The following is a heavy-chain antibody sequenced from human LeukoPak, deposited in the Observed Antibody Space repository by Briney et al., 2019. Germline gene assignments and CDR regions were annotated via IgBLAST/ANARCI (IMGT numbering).Heavy chain of an antibody. CDR3: ARLDLWSSSFSFDY. V-gene: IGHV4-38-2*02. CDR2: IYPSGST. CDR1: GYSISSGYY. Sequence: SETLSLTCTVSGYSISSGYYWGWIRQPPGKGLEWIGSIYPSGSTYYNPSLKSRVTTSVDTSKNQFSLKLSSVTAADTAVYYRARLDLWSSSFSFDYWGQGTLVTVSS. D-gene: IGHD6-13*01. J-gene: IGHJ4*02.